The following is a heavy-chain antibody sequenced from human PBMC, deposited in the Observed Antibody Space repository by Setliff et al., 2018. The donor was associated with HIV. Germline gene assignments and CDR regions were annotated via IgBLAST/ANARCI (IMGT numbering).Heavy chain of an antibody. J-gene: IGHJ1*01. CDR1: GYSFTS. CDR3: ARGPPGEPRLFQH. D-gene: IGHD3-10*01. V-gene: IGHV3-21*01. CDR2: ISTSSSYI. Sequence: PGESLKISCKASGYSFTSYWVRQAPGKGLEWVSSISTSSSYIYYADSVKGRFTISRDNAKNSLYLQMNSLRAEDTAVYYCARGPPGEPRLFQHWGQGTLVTVSS.